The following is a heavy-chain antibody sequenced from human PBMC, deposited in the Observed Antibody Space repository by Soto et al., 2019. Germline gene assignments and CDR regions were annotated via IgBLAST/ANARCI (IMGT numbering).Heavy chain of an antibody. V-gene: IGHV3-23*01. CDR2: ISGSGGST. Sequence: PGGSLRLSCAASGFTFVGYAMIWFRHAPGKGLEWVSAISGSGGSTYYADSVKGRFTISRDNSKNTLYLQMNSLRAEDTAVYYCAMVPNYYYYGMDVWGQGTTVTVSS. J-gene: IGHJ6*02. CDR3: AMVPNYYYYGMDV. CDR1: GFTFVGYA. D-gene: IGHD2-15*01.